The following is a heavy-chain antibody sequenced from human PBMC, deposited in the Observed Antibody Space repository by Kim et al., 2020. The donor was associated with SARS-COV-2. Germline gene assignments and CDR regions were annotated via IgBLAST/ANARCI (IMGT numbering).Heavy chain of an antibody. V-gene: IGHV3-7*04. J-gene: IGHJ5*01. D-gene: IGHD3-10*01. CDR2: IKEDGNEQ. CDR3: ARGRGVIDS. Sequence: GGSLRLSCAASGFTSSNYWMSWVRQAPGKGLEWVATIKEDGNEQSCADSVKGRFTVSRDNAKNSVYLQMNSLRAEDTAVYYCARGRGVIDSWGQGTLVTV. CDR1: GFTSSNYW.